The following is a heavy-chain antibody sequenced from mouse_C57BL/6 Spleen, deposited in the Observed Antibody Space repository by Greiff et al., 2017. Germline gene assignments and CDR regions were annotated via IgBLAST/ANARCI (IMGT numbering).Heavy chain of an antibody. CDR1: GFTFSDYG. Sequence: EVKLMESGGGLVKPGGSLKLSCAASGFTFSDYGMHWVRQAPEKGLEWVAYISSGSSTIYYADTVKGRFTITRDNAKNTLFLQMTSLRSEDTAMYYCARDGYSAGFAYWGQGTLVTVSA. V-gene: IGHV5-17*01. D-gene: IGHD2-3*01. J-gene: IGHJ3*01. CDR2: ISSGSSTI. CDR3: ARDGYSAGFAY.